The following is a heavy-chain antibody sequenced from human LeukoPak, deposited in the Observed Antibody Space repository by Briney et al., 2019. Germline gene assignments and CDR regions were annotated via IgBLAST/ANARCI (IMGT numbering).Heavy chain of an antibody. Sequence: SETLSHTCTVSGGSISNYYWSWIRKPAGKGLELVGRIYSTGTTAYNPSLNSRVTMSIDTSKNQFSLNLNSVTAADTAVYFCARAPSAGSRIYFDNWGQGTLVTVSS. CDR1: GGSISNYY. CDR2: IYSTGTT. V-gene: IGHV4-4*07. CDR3: ARAPSAGSRIYFDN. D-gene: IGHD1-26*01. J-gene: IGHJ4*02.